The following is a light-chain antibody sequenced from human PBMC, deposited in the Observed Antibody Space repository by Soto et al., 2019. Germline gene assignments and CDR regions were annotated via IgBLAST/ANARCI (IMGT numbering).Light chain of an antibody. Sequence: EIQMTQSPSSLSASVGDRVTITCRASQGISNYLAWYQQKPGKVPKLLIYGASTLQSGVPSRLSGSGSGTDFTLIINSLQPEDVATYYCQQYNNSTWTFGQGTKVEIK. CDR1: QGISNY. V-gene: IGKV1-27*01. CDR3: QQYNNSTWT. CDR2: GAS. J-gene: IGKJ1*01.